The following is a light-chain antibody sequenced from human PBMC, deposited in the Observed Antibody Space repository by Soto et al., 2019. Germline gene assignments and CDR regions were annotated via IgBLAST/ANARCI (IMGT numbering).Light chain of an antibody. CDR1: SSDVGAYKY. CDR3: CSYAGSYTDV. J-gene: IGLJ1*01. Sequence: QSALTQPRSVSGSPGQSVTISCTGTSSDVGAYKYVSWYQHHPGKAPRLMIYDVTKRPSGVPDRFSGSKSGNTASLTISGLQADDEADYFCCSYAGSYTDVFGTGTKLTVL. V-gene: IGLV2-11*01. CDR2: DVT.